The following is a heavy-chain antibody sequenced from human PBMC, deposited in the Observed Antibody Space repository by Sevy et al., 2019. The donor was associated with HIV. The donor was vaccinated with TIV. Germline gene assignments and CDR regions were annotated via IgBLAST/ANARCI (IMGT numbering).Heavy chain of an antibody. CDR1: GGSFSSYY. CDR3: AGGKVLFDY. CDR2: IYYNGST. J-gene: IGHJ4*02. V-gene: IGHV4-59*01. Sequence: SETLSLTCTVSGGSFSSYYWSWIRQPPGKGLEGTGHIYYNGSTNSNPSLRGLVTISAHTSKNQLSLKLKSATTADTAMYYCAGGKVLFDYWSQGTLVTVSS. D-gene: IGHD3-10*01.